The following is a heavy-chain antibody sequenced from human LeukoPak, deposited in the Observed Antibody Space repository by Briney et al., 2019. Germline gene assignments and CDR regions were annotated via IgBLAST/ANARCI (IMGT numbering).Heavy chain of an antibody. J-gene: IGHJ4*02. CDR1: GFTFSSYA. V-gene: IGHV3-30-3*01. Sequence: SGGSLRLPSAASGFTFSSYAMHWVRQAPGKGLEWVAVISYDGSNKYYADSVKGRFTISRDNSKNTLYLQMNSPRAEDTAVYYCARDYYDSSGYYYGGYWGQGTLVTVSS. CDR3: ARDYYDSSGYYYGGY. CDR2: ISYDGSNK. D-gene: IGHD3-22*01.